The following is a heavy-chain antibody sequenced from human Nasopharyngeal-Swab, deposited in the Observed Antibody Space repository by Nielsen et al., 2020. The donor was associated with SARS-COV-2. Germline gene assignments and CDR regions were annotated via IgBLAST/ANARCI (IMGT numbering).Heavy chain of an antibody. V-gene: IGHV4-59*08. Sequence: RQAPGKGLEWIGYIYYSGSTNYNPSLKSRVTISVDTSKNRFSLKLSSVTAADTAVYYCARQIYDFWSGYGLVYYYYMDVWGKGTTVTVSS. J-gene: IGHJ6*03. CDR2: IYYSGST. CDR3: ARQIYDFWSGYGLVYYYYMDV. D-gene: IGHD3-3*01.